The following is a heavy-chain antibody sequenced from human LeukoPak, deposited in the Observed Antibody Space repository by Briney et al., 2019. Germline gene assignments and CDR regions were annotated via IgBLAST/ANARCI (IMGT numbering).Heavy chain of an antibody. V-gene: IGHV3-30*02. D-gene: IGHD1-26*01. CDR3: AKQEGATGYFDY. CDR2: IRYDGSYK. J-gene: IGHJ4*02. Sequence: GGSLRLSCAASGFTFSTYGMHWVRQAPGKGLEWVAFIRYDGSYKNYADSVKGRFTISRDNSENTLYLQMNSQRADDTAVFYCAKQEGATGYFDYWGQGSLVTVSS. CDR1: GFTFSTYG.